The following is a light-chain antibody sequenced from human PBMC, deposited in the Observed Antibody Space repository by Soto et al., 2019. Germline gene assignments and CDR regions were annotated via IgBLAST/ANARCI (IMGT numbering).Light chain of an antibody. V-gene: IGKV3-20*01. CDR3: QQYGGSPPVT. CDR2: SAS. J-gene: IGKJ4*01. CDR1: QSFSSST. Sequence: EVVLTQSPGTLSLSPGERATLSCRASQSFSSSTLAWYQHKPGQPPKLIVYSASRRATGIPDRFSGSGSGTDFTLTISRLEPEDFALYYCQQYGGSPPVTFGGGTKVDIK.